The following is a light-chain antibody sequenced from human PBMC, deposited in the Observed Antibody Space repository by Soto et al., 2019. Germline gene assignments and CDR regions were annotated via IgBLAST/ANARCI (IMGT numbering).Light chain of an antibody. J-gene: IGLJ2*01. V-gene: IGLV1-40*01. CDR3: QSYDSSLSAVV. CDR2: GNN. CDR1: SSNIGANYD. Sequence: QSVLTQPPSVSGAPGQRVTISCTGSSSNIGANYDVQWYQQLPGTAPRLLIYGNNNRPSGVPDRISGSKSGTSASLAITGLQEEDEGHDYCQSYDSSLSAVVFGGGTKLTVL.